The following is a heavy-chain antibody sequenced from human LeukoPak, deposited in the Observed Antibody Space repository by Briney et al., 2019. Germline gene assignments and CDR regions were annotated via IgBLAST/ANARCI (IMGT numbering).Heavy chain of an antibody. J-gene: IGHJ5*02. Sequence: GGSLRLSCAASRFTLVPYTMNCVRQFPGKGLECVSSIGSVGTDIYYIDSVKGRFTVSRDNAKNSLYLQMNSLRAEDTALYYCARDLMLSLGELDLWGQGTLVTVSS. CDR1: RFTLVPYT. CDR3: ARDLMLSLGELDL. D-gene: IGHD3-16*01. V-gene: IGHV3-21*01. CDR2: IGSVGTDI.